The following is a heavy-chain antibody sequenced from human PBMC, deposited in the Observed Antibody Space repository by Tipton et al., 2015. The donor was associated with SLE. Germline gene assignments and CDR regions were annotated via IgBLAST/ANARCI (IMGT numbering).Heavy chain of an antibody. CDR1: GFTFGDYA. CDR2: IRSKAYGGTT. Sequence: QLVQSGGGLVQPGRSLRLSCTASGFTFGDYALSWVRQAPGKGLEWVGFIRSKAYGGTTEYAASVKGRFTISRDDSKSIAYLQMNSLKTEDTAVYYCTRDYYDSSDDAFHIWGQGTMVTVSS. D-gene: IGHD3-22*01. CDR3: TRDYYDSSDDAFHI. J-gene: IGHJ3*02. V-gene: IGHV3-49*04.